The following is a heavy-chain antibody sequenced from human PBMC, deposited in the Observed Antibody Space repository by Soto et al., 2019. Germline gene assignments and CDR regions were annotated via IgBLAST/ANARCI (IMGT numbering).Heavy chain of an antibody. Sequence: GASVKVSCKASGYTFTIYYMHWVRQAPGQGLEWMGIINPSGGSTSYAQKFQGRVTMTRDTSTSTVYMELSSLRSEDTAVYYCARVPNYVFWSGSQPPNYYYYGMDVWGKGTTVTVSS. D-gene: IGHD3-3*01. CDR3: ARVPNYVFWSGSQPPNYYYYGMDV. CDR1: GYTFTIYY. CDR2: INPSGGST. J-gene: IGHJ6*04. V-gene: IGHV1-46*01.